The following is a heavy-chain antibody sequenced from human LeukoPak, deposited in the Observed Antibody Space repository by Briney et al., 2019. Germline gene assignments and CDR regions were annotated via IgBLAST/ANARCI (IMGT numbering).Heavy chain of an antibody. CDR3: ATTENSSGWFGY. CDR2: IYYSGST. J-gene: IGHJ4*02. Sequence: PTETLSLTCAVYGGSFSSYYWSWIRQPPGKGLEWIGYIYYSGSTNYNPSLKSRVTTSVDTSKSQFSLKLSSVTAADTAVYYCATTENSSGWFGYRGQGTLVTVSS. D-gene: IGHD6-19*01. V-gene: IGHV4-59*08. CDR1: GGSFSSYY.